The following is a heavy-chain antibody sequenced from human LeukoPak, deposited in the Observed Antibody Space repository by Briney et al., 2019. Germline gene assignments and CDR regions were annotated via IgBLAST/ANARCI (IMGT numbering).Heavy chain of an antibody. D-gene: IGHD6-19*01. V-gene: IGHV3-74*01. Sequence: GGSLRLSCVASGFTFSSYWMHWVRQDPRKGLVWVSRINGDGRNINYADSVKGRFTISRDNSKNTLYPQMNSLRAEDTAVYYCARDRTAVAGNNWFDPWGQGTLVTVSS. CDR3: ARDRTAVAGNNWFDP. CDR1: GFTFSSYW. J-gene: IGHJ5*02. CDR2: INGDGRNI.